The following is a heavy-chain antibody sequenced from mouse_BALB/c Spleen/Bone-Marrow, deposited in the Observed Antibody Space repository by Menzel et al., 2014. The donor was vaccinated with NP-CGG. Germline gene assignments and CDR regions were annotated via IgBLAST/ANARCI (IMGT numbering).Heavy chain of an antibody. CDR1: GFNIKDTY. CDR2: IDPANGNT. D-gene: IGHD1-1*01. J-gene: IGHJ3*01. V-gene: IGHV14-3*02. Sequence: EVKVEESGAELVKPWASVKLSCTASGFNIKDTYMHWVKQRPEQGLEWIGRIDPANGNTKYDPKFQGKATITADTSSNTAYLQLSSLTSEDTAVYYCALYYYGSSGFAYWGQGTLVTVSA. CDR3: ALYYYGSSGFAY.